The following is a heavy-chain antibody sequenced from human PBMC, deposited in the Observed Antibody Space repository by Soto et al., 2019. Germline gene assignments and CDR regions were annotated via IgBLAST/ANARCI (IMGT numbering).Heavy chain of an antibody. J-gene: IGHJ4*02. CDR3: ARDYSSGYYWDDY. V-gene: IGHV3-21*01. CDR2: ISSSSSSSI. Sequence: VGSLRLAFAASGFTFSIYSMNWVRHAPGKGLEWVSSISSSSSSSIYYADSVKGRFTISRDDAKNSLYLQMNSLRAEDTAVYYCARDYSSGYYWDDYWGQGTLVTVSS. D-gene: IGHD3-22*01. CDR1: GFTFSIYS.